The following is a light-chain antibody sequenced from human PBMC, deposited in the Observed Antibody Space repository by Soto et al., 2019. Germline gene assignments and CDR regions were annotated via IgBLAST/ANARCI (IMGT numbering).Light chain of an antibody. V-gene: IGKV3-20*01. CDR1: QSVGNNY. CDR2: DAS. CDR3: QHYCSTPLT. J-gene: IGKJ4*01. Sequence: EIVLTQSPGTLSSSPGERATLSCRASQSVGNNYLSWYQQKPGQPHRLLIYDASSRATGIPDRISGSGSGTDFTLIISRLEPADFAVYYCQHYCSTPLTFGGGTKVEIK.